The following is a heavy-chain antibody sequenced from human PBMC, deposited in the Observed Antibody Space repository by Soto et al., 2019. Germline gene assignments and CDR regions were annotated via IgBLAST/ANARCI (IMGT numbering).Heavy chain of an antibody. Sequence: QAQLEQSGAEVKKPGASVKVSCKSSGYTFSTSGISWVRQAPGQGLEWMGWISTYNGDANYAQRFQGRVTMTTDPSTSTTSMELRSLRSDDTAVYYCAREGPRPYYYYGMDVWGQGTTVTVSS. CDR2: ISTYNGDA. D-gene: IGHD6-6*01. CDR1: GYTFSTSG. J-gene: IGHJ6*02. CDR3: AREGPRPYYYYGMDV. V-gene: IGHV1-18*01.